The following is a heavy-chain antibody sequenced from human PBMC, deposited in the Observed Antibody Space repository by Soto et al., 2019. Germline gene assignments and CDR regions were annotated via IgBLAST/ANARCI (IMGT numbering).Heavy chain of an antibody. D-gene: IGHD7-27*01. CDR2: MSPKTANT. Sequence: ASVKVSCKASGHTFTSYDINWVRQTAGQGLEWMGWMSPKTANTGYAQKFQGRVTMTRSTSISTAYMELSSLTSEDTAVYYCTGGPPNWGFDSWGQGTPVTVSA. J-gene: IGHJ5*01. CDR1: GHTFTSYD. V-gene: IGHV1-8*01. CDR3: TGGPPNWGFDS.